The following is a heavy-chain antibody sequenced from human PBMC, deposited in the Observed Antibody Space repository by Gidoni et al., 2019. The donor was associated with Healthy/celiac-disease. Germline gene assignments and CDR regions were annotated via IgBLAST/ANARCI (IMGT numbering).Heavy chain of an antibody. CDR1: GGSISSSNW. V-gene: IGHV4-4*02. CDR3: ARIRATSIAAAGHHNWFDP. CDR2: IYHSGST. J-gene: IGHJ5*02. D-gene: IGHD6-13*01. Sequence: QVQLQESGPGLVNPSGTLSLTCAVSGGSISSSNWWSWVRQPPGKGLEWIGEIYHSGSTNYNPSLKSRVTISVDKSKNQFSLKLSSVTAADTAVYYCARIRATSIAAAGHHNWFDPWGQGTLVTVSS.